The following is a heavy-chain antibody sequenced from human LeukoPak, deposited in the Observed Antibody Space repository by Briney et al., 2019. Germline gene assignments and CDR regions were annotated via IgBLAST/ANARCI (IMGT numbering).Heavy chain of an antibody. CDR2: ISAYNGNI. V-gene: IGHV1-18*01. Sequence: ASVKVSCKASGYSFTSYGISWVRQAPGRGLEWMGWISAYNGNINYAQKFQGRVTMTTDTSTSTANMELRSLRSDDTAVYYCARVLRYSRLDAFDIWGQGTMVTVSS. D-gene: IGHD3-9*01. CDR1: GYSFTSYG. CDR3: ARVLRYSRLDAFDI. J-gene: IGHJ3*02.